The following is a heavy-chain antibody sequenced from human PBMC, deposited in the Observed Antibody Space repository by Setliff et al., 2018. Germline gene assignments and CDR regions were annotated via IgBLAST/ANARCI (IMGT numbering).Heavy chain of an antibody. V-gene: IGHV3-73*01. CDR1: GFTFSGSA. J-gene: IGHJ6*03. D-gene: IGHD1-20*01. CDR2: IRSKANSYAT. CDR3: TRLRITAPLHDYMDV. Sequence: HPGGSLRLSCAASGFTFSGSAMHWVRQASGKGLEWVGRIRSKANSYATAYAASVKGRFTISRDDSKNTAYLQMNSLKTEDTAVYYCTRLRITAPLHDYMDVWGKGTTVTVSS.